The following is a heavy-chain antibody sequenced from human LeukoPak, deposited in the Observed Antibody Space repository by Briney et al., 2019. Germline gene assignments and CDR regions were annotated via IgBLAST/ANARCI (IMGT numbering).Heavy chain of an antibody. CDR1: GFTFTSYA. J-gene: IGHJ3*02. V-gene: IGHV3-23*01. CDR2: ISGSGGNT. D-gene: IGHD4-4*01. Sequence: GGSLRLSCAASGFTFTSYAMTWVRQTPGKGLEWASAISGSGGNTYYSDSVKGRFTISRDNSKNMLYLQMNSLRAEDTAVYYCAKSKGHDAFDIWGQGTMVTVSS. CDR3: AKSKGHDAFDI.